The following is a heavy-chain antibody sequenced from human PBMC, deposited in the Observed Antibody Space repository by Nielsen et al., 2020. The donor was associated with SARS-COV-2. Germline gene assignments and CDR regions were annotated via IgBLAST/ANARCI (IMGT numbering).Heavy chain of an antibody. J-gene: IGHJ6*03. D-gene: IGHD3-22*01. Sequence: SVKVSCKASGYTFTGYYMHWVRQAPGQGLEWMGRINPNSGGTNYAQKFQGRVTMTRDTSISTAYMELSRLRSDDTAVYYCARDGHDSSGYYYYYYYMDVWGKGTTVTVSS. CDR2: INPNSGGT. V-gene: IGHV1-2*06. CDR1: GYTFTGYY. CDR3: ARDGHDSSGYYYYYYYMDV.